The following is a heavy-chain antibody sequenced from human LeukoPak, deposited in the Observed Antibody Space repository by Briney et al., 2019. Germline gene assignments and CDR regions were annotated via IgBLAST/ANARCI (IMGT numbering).Heavy chain of an antibody. D-gene: IGHD1-26*01. J-gene: IGHJ4*02. V-gene: IGHV3-23*01. CDR3: AKGLISSATYFSYFDY. CDR1: GFTFSSYG. Sequence: GGSLRLSCAASGFTFSSYGMSWVRQAPGKGLEWVSAISAGGDLTNYADSVKGRFTISRESSKNMLYVQMNSLRAEDTAVYYCAKGLISSATYFSYFDYWGQGTLVTVSS. CDR2: ISAGGDLT.